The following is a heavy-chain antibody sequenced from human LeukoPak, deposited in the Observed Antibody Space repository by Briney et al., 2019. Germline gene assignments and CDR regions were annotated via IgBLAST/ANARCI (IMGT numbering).Heavy chain of an antibody. D-gene: IGHD5-24*01. J-gene: IGHJ4*02. CDR1: GFTFSSYW. CDR3: ARTLRWGLNAIDY. CDR2: IKQDGSEK. V-gene: IGHV3-7*01. Sequence: GGSLRLSCAASGFTFSSYWMSWVRQAPGKGLEWVANIKQDGSEKYYVDSVKGRFTISRDNAKNSLYLQMNSLRAEDTAVYYCARTLRWGLNAIDYWGQGTLVTVSS.